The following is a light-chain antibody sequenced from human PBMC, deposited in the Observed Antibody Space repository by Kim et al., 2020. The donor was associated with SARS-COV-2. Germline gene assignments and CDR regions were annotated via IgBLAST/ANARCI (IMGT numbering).Light chain of an antibody. CDR1: QSVSSS. CDR3: LQRNTWPYT. Sequence: EIVLTQSPATLSLSPGERATLSCRASQSVSSSLACYQHKPGQAPRLLVYDTSTRATGIPARFRWSGSDTDFNLPISSLEPEDFAVYYWLQRNTWPYTFGQGTKLEI. J-gene: IGKJ2*01. V-gene: IGKV3-11*01. CDR2: DTS.